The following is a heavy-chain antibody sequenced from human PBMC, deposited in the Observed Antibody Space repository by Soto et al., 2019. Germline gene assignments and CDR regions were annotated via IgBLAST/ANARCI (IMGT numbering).Heavy chain of an antibody. CDR2: MNPNSGNT. J-gene: IGHJ6*02. V-gene: IGHV1-8*01. D-gene: IGHD3-22*01. CDR1: GYTFTSYD. Sequence: GASVKVSCKASGYTFTSYDINWVRQATGQGLEWMGWMNPNSGNTGYAQKFQGRVTMTRNTSISTAYMELSSLRSEDTAVYYCARLSPYYDSSGYYSYYYSGMDVWGQGTTVTVS. CDR3: ARLSPYYDSSGYYSYYYSGMDV.